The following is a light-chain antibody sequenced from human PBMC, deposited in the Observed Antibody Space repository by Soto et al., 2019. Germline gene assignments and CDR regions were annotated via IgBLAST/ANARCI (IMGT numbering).Light chain of an antibody. Sequence: EIVLTQSPATLSLSPGERATLSCRASYSVSSYLAWYQQKPGQAPRILIYDASNRATGTPARFSGSGSGTDFTLTTSSLEPEDFAVYCCQHRSDSPLTFGVGTNVDIK. J-gene: IGKJ4*01. V-gene: IGKV3-11*01. CDR1: YSVSSY. CDR3: QHRSDSPLT. CDR2: DAS.